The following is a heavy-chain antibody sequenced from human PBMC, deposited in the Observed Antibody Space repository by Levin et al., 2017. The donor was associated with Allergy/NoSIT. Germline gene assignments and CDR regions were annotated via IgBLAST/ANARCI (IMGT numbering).Heavy chain of an antibody. CDR3: ARSWRERGYFDY. D-gene: IGHD1-26*01. CDR1: GFTFSSYG. V-gene: IGHV3-33*01. J-gene: IGHJ4*02. Sequence: LSLTCAASGFTFSSYGMHWVRQAPGKGLEWLTVIWSDGSNKYYADSVKGRFTISRDNSKNTLYLQMNSLRAEDTAVYYCARSWRERGYFDYWGQGTLVIVSS. CDR2: IWSDGSNK.